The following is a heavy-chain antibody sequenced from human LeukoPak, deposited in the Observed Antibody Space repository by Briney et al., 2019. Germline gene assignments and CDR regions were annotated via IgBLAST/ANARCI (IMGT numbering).Heavy chain of an antibody. CDR2: INHSGST. CDR3: ARSGIAAAGSLDY. Sequence: SETLSLTCAVYGGSFSGYYWSWIRQPPGKGLEWIGEINHSGSTNYNPSLQSRVTISVDTSKNQFSLKLSSVTAADTAVYYCARSGIAAAGSLDYWGQGTLVTVSS. D-gene: IGHD6-13*01. J-gene: IGHJ4*02. V-gene: IGHV4-34*01. CDR1: GGSFSGYY.